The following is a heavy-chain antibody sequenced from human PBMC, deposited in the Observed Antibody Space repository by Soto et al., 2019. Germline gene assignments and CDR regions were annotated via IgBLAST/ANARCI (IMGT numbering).Heavy chain of an antibody. CDR1: GGSISSYY. Sequence: SETLSLTCTVSGGSISSYYWSWIRQPPGKGLEWIGSIYYSGSTYYNPSLKSRVTISVDTSKNQFSLKLSSVTAADTAVYYCARHYTEYFDYCGQGTLVTVS. J-gene: IGHJ4*02. D-gene: IGHD4-4*01. V-gene: IGHV4-59*05. CDR2: IYYSGST. CDR3: ARHYTEYFDY.